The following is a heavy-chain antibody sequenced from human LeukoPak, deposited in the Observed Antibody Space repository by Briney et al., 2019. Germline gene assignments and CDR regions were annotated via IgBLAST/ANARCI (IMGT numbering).Heavy chain of an antibody. CDR2: ISFSVNTK. Sequence: GGSLRLSCAASGFTFSDYSMNWVRQAPGKGLEWVSYISFSVNTKYYGDSVKGRLTISRDNAKNSLYLHMDSLRAEDTAVYYCARGAYSSGWAYFDHWGQGTLVTVSS. D-gene: IGHD6-19*01. CDR1: GFTFSDYS. J-gene: IGHJ4*02. V-gene: IGHV3-48*04. CDR3: ARGAYSSGWAYFDH.